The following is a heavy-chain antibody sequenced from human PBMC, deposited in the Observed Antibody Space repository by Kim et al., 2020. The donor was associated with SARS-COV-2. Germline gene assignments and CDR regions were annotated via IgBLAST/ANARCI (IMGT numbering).Heavy chain of an antibody. Sequence: SETLSLTCTVSGDSISSYYWSWIRQPPGKGLEWIGCMYYSGSTNYNPSHKSRVTISLDTSKNQFSLKLSSVTAADTAVYYCARSFQLYYYYYMDVWGKGTAVTVSS. D-gene: IGHD2-2*01. CDR1: GDSISSYY. V-gene: IGHV4-59*01. CDR3: ARSFQLYYYYYMDV. J-gene: IGHJ6*03. CDR2: MYYSGST.